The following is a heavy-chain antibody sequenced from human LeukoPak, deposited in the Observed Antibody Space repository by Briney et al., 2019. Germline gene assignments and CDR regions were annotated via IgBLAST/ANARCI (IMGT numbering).Heavy chain of an antibody. CDR3: ARDSFSYFDY. Sequence: SETLSLTCTVSGGSISSYYWSWIRQPPEKGLEWIGYIYYSGSTNYNPSLKSRVTISVDTSKNQFSLKLSSVTAADTAVYYCARDSFSYFDYWGQGTLVTVSS. CDR2: IYYSGST. D-gene: IGHD3-16*01. V-gene: IGHV4-59*01. J-gene: IGHJ4*02. CDR1: GGSISSYY.